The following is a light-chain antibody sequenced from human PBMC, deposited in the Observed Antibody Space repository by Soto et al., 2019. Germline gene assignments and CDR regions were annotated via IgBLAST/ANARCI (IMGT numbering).Light chain of an antibody. CDR2: KGT. Sequence: QSALAQHASVSGAPGQSITISCTGTSSDVGAYDAVSWYQQHPHKAPQVIIYKGTRRPSGVSNRFSGSTSGNAASLTISGLHADDEADYFCCSSAPESTYVFGTGTKLTVL. J-gene: IGLJ1*01. CDR1: SSDVGAYDA. V-gene: IGLV2-23*01. CDR3: CSSAPESTYV.